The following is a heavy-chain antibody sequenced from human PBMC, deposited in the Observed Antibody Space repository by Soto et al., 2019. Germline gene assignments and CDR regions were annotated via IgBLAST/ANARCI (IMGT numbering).Heavy chain of an antibody. CDR3: ARVVSSWTNYYYYYYGMDV. D-gene: IGHD6-13*01. V-gene: IGHV1-69*13. CDR2: IIPIFGTA. CDR1: GGTFSSYA. J-gene: IGHJ6*02. Sequence: SVKVSCKASGGTFSSYAISWVRQAPGQGLEWMGGIIPIFGTANYAQKFQGRVTITADESTSTAYMELSSLRSEDTAVYYCARVVSSWTNYYYYYYGMDVWGQGTTVTGSS.